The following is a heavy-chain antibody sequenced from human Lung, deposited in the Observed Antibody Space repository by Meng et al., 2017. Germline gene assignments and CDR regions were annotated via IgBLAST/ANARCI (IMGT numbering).Heavy chain of an antibody. CDR1: GWSISGSN. V-gene: IGHV4-34*01. CDR3: ARERHSTIIRGVIDF. Sequence: QLGSGLFRTSVNLPVTCAVYGWSISGSNWSWIRQSPAKGLEWIGKINNGGITNYNPSLESRVTISVDTPKNQFSLRLTSMTVADTAVYYCARERHSTIIRGVIDFWGQGALVTVSS. J-gene: IGHJ4*02. D-gene: IGHD3-10*01. CDR2: INNGGIT.